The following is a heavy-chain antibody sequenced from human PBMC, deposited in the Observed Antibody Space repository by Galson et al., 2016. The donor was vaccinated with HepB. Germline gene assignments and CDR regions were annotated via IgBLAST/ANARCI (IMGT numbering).Heavy chain of an antibody. CDR3: ARPLYTSGWSPPEY. CDR1: GFTFTNYA. V-gene: IGHV3-23*01. D-gene: IGHD6-19*01. CDR2: MTISGDYT. Sequence: SLRLSCAASGFTFTNYAMTWVRQPPGTGLEWVSSMTISGDYTFYADSVKGRFTISRDNSKNILYLQMTGLRPEDTAVYHCARPLYTSGWSPPEYWGQGTLVTVSS. J-gene: IGHJ4*02.